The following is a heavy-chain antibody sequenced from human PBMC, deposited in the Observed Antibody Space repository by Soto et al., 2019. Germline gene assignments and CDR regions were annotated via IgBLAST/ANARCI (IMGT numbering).Heavy chain of an antibody. V-gene: IGHV3-23*01. CDR3: AKEVYYGSGSYYVSAVDY. D-gene: IGHD3-10*01. Sequence: PGGSLRLSCAASGFTFSSYAMSWVRQAPGKGLEWVSAISGSGGSTYYADSVKGRFTISRDNSKNTLYLQMNSLRAEDTAVYYCAKEVYYGSGSYYVSAVDYWGQGTLVTVSS. J-gene: IGHJ4*02. CDR2: ISGSGGST. CDR1: GFTFSSYA.